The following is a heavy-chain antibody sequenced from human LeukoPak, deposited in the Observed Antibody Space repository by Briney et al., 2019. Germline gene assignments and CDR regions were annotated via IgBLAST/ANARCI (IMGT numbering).Heavy chain of an antibody. D-gene: IGHD6-19*01. CDR3: TKDKSLAVTSRGNAFDI. J-gene: IGHJ3*02. CDR1: GFTFDDYA. CDR2: ISWNSGSI. V-gene: IGHV3-9*03. Sequence: HPGRSLRLSCAASGFTFDDYAMHWVRHAPGKGLEGVSGISWNSGSIGYADSVKGRFTISRDNAKNSLYLQMNSLRAEDMALYYCTKDKSLAVTSRGNAFDIWGQGTMVTVSS.